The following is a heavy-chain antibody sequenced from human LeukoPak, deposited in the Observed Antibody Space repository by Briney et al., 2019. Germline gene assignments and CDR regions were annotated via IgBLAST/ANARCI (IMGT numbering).Heavy chain of an antibody. CDR2: IYYSGNA. D-gene: IGHD1-14*01. J-gene: IGHJ6*03. V-gene: IGHV4-39*02. CDR3: ARVPTTTNLYYYYYMDV. CDR1: GGSVSSSSYY. Sequence: PSETLSLTCAVSGGSVSSSSYYWGWIRQPPGKGLEWIGTIYYSGNAYYNPSLKSRVTISIDTSKNHFSLKLTSMTAADTAVYYCARVPTTTNLYYYYYMDVWGRGTTVTVSS.